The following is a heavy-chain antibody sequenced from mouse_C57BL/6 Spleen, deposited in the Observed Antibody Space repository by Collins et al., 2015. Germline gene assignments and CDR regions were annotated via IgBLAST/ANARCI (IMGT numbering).Heavy chain of an antibody. D-gene: IGHD3-2*02. Sequence: EVQLQQSGPELVKPGASVKMSCKASGYTFTDYNMHWVKQSHGKSLEWIGYINPNNGGTSYNQKFKGKATLTVNKSSSTAYMELRSLTSEDSAVYYCAKAAQAAWFAYWGQGTLVTVSA. V-gene: IGHV1-22*01. J-gene: IGHJ3*01. CDR2: INPNNGGT. CDR3: AKAAQAAWFAY. CDR1: GYTFTDYN.